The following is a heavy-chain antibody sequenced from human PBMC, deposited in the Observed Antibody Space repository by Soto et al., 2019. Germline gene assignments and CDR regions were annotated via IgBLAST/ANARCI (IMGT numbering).Heavy chain of an antibody. Sequence: QSGGSLRLSCAASGLTFSSNAMSWVRQAPGKGLEWVSGISDSGGSTYYADSVKGRFTISRDNSKNTLYLQMNSLRAEDTAVYYCAKDESRVVVPDNWFDSWGQGTLVTVSS. V-gene: IGHV3-23*01. CDR1: GLTFSSNA. D-gene: IGHD3-22*01. CDR2: ISDSGGST. J-gene: IGHJ5*01. CDR3: AKDESRVVVPDNWFDS.